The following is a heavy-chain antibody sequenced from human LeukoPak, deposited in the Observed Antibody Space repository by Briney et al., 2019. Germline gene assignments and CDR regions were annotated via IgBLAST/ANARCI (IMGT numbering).Heavy chain of an antibody. J-gene: IGHJ4*02. CDR3: ARHVDGFSYAYPRYYFDF. CDR1: GDSIRSSDYY. Sequence: SETLSLTCSVSGDSIRSSDYYWGWIRQPPGKGLEWIGNVFHSGTAHSNPSLKSRVTMSADTSKNQFSLKLNSVTAADTAVYYCARHVDGFSYAYPRYYFDFWGQGNLVIVSS. V-gene: IGHV4-39*01. CDR2: VFHSGTA. D-gene: IGHD3-16*01.